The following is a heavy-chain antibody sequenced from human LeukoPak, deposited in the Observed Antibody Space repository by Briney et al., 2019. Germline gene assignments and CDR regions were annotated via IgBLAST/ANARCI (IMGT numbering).Heavy chain of an antibody. Sequence: PGGSLRLSCAASGFTLSSYSMNWVRQAPGRGLEWISYISSSSRTIYYADSVKGRFTISRDNSKNTLYLQMNSLRAEDTAVYYCARDRSEWELLDAFDIWGQGTMVTVSS. CDR2: ISSSSRTI. J-gene: IGHJ3*02. V-gene: IGHV3-48*01. CDR3: ARDRSEWELLDAFDI. CDR1: GFTLSSYS. D-gene: IGHD1-26*01.